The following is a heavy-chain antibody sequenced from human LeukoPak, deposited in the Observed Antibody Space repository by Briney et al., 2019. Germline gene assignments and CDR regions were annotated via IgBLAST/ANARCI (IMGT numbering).Heavy chain of an antibody. Sequence: GGSLRLSCAASGFTFSSYWMSWVRQAPGKGLEWVANIKQDGSEKYYVDSVKGRFTISRDNAKNSLYLQMNSLRAEDTAVYYCARDRQYYDILTGYYIIYFDYWGQGTLVTVSS. J-gene: IGHJ4*02. CDR3: ARDRQYYDILTGYYIIYFDY. CDR2: IKQDGSEK. D-gene: IGHD3-9*01. CDR1: GFTFSSYW. V-gene: IGHV3-7*01.